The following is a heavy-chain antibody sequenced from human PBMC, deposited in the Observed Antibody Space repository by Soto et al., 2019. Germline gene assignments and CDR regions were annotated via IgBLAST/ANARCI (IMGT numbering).Heavy chain of an antibody. J-gene: IGHJ4*02. CDR1: GFSLSNARMG. Sequence: QVTLKESGPGLVKPTETLTLTCTVSGFSLSNARMGMTWIRQPPGKALEWLAHIFWNDEKAYKTSLKSRLTISKDTSKSQVVLTMTNMVPVDTGTYHCARMVGSSWDVDYWGQGTLVTVSS. CDR2: IFWNDEK. D-gene: IGHD6-13*01. CDR3: ARMVGSSWDVDY. V-gene: IGHV2-26*01.